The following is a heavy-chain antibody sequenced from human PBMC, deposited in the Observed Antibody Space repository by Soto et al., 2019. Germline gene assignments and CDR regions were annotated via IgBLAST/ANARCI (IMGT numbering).Heavy chain of an antibody. Sequence: SETLSLTCAVYGGSCSGYYWSWVRQHPGKGLEWIGYVSHSGSTYYNPSLKSRVIISVDKSKNQFSLKLSSVTAADTAVYYCASRRLAFDYWGQGTLVTVSS. CDR2: VSHSGST. V-gene: IGHV4-34*01. J-gene: IGHJ4*02. CDR3: ASRRLAFDY. CDR1: GGSCSGYY. D-gene: IGHD6-19*01.